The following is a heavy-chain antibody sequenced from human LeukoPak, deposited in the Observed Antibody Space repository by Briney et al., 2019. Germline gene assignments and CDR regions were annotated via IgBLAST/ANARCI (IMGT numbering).Heavy chain of an antibody. CDR1: GGSISSYY. CDR2: ISTSGST. V-gene: IGHV4-4*07. J-gene: IGHJ3*02. Sequence: SETLSLTCTVSGGSISSYYWSWIRQPAGEGLEWIGRISTSGSTKYNPSLKSRITMSVDTSKNQFSLKQFSLKLSSVTAADTAVDYCARGLGDAFDMWGQGTTVTVSS. D-gene: IGHD3-10*01. CDR3: ARGLGDAFDM.